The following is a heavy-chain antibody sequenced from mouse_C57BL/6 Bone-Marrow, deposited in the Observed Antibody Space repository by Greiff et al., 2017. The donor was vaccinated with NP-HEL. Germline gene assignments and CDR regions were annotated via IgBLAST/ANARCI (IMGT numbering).Heavy chain of an antibody. CDR2: ISNGGGST. V-gene: IGHV5-12*01. CDR3: ARQRGRGHGYDSYPSYAMDY. J-gene: IGHJ4*01. CDR1: GFTFSDYY. Sequence: EVNVVESGGGLVQPGGSLKLSCAASGFTFSDYYMYWVRQTPEKRLEWVAYISNGGGSTYYPDTVKGRFTISRDNAKNTLYLQMSRLKSEDTAIYYCARQRGRGHGYDSYPSYAMDYWGQGASVTVSS. D-gene: IGHD2-2*01.